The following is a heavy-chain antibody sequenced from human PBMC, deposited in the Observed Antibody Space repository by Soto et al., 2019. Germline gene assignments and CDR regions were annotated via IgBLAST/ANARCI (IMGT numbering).Heavy chain of an antibody. CDR2: IHSSGNT. D-gene: IGHD3-10*01. CDR3: ARRWGEGRVDY. V-gene: IGHV4-4*02. Sequence: TSETLSLTCTVSGTSVFGANWWGWVRQPPGKGLEWIGEIHSSGNTDYSPSLKSRVTISVDMSKNEFSLKLTSVTAADTAVYYCARRWGEGRVDYWGQGTLVTVSS. CDR1: GTSVFGANW. J-gene: IGHJ4*02.